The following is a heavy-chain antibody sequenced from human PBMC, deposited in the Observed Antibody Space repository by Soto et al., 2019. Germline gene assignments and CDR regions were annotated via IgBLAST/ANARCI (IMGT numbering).Heavy chain of an antibody. J-gene: IGHJ4*02. V-gene: IGHV5-10-1*01. Sequence: PGESLKISCKNSGYSFPNYWINWVRQMPGKGLGWMGRIDPSDSEINYRPSFQGHVTISVHKSISTAYLQWGSLKASDTAMYYCASDDIRVATGYFDFWGRGTLVTVSS. CDR2: IDPSDSEI. D-gene: IGHD5-12*01. CDR1: GYSFPNYW. CDR3: ASDDIRVATGYFDF.